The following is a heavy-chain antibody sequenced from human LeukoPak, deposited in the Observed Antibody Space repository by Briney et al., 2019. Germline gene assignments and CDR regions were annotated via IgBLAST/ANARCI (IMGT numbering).Heavy chain of an antibody. V-gene: IGHV3-21*01. D-gene: IGHD6-6*01. Sequence: PGGSLRLSCAASGFTFSSYSMNWVRQAPGKGLEWVSFISSSSTYIYYADSVKGRFTISRDNAKNSLYLQMSSLRAEDTAVYYCARDGLSSSSWFGYWGQGTLVTVSS. CDR2: ISSSSTYI. CDR1: GFTFSSYS. CDR3: ARDGLSSSSWFGY. J-gene: IGHJ4*02.